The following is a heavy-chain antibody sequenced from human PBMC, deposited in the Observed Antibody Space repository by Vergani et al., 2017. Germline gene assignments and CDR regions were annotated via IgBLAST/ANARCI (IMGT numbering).Heavy chain of an antibody. V-gene: IGHV1-2*02. CDR2: INPNSGGT. J-gene: IGHJ4*02. D-gene: IGHD2-2*01. CDR1: GYTFTDYF. CDR3: ARVGTSSNRDYFDY. Sequence: QVQLVQSGAEVKKPGASLTVSCKASGYTFTDYFMHWVRQAPGQGLEWMGWINPNSGGTNYAQKFQGRVTMTRDTSISTDYMELSNLRSDDTAVYYCARVGTSSNRDYFDYWGQGTLVTVSS.